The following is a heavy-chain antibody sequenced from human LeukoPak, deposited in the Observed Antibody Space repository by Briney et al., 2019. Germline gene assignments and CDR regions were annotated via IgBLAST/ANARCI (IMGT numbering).Heavy chain of an antibody. CDR1: GFTFSSYA. CDR3: AELGITMIGGV. Sequence: GGSLRLSCAASGFTFSSYAMSWVRQAPGKGLEWVSTITGSGGGTYYADSVKGRFTISRDNAKNSLYLQMNSLRAEDTAVYYCAELGITMIGGVWGKGTTVTISS. V-gene: IGHV3-23*01. CDR2: ITGSGGGT. J-gene: IGHJ6*04. D-gene: IGHD3-10*02.